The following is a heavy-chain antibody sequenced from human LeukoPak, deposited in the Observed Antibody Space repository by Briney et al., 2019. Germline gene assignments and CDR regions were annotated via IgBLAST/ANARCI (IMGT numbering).Heavy chain of an antibody. CDR1: GGSFSGYY. D-gene: IGHD6-13*01. V-gene: IGHV4-34*01. J-gene: IGHJ4*02. CDR2: INHSGST. CDR3: ARGRGAAAAGVLDY. Sequence: PSETLSLTCAVYGGSFSGYYWSWIRQPPGKGLEWIGEINHSGSTNYNPSLESRVTISVDTSKNQFSLKLSSVTAADTAVYYCARGRGAAAAGVLDYWGQGTLVTVSS.